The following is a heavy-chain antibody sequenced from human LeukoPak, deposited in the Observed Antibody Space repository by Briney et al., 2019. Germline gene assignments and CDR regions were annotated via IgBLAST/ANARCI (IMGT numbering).Heavy chain of an antibody. Sequence: SETLSLTCAVYGGSFSGYYWSWIRQPPGKGLEWIGEINHSGSTNYNPSLKSRVTISVDTSKNQFSLKLSSVTAADTAVYYCARGPGFFLYYYYYYYMDVWGKGTTVTVSS. CDR3: ARGPGFFLYYYYYYYMDV. V-gene: IGHV4-34*01. D-gene: IGHD3-3*01. J-gene: IGHJ6*03. CDR1: GGSFSGYY. CDR2: INHSGST.